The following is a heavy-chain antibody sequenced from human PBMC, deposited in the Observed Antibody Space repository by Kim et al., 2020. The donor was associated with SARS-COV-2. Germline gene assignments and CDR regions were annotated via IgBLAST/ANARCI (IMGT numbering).Heavy chain of an antibody. D-gene: IGHD2-2*01. V-gene: IGHV3-30*03. CDR1: GFTFSSYG. CDR3: ASQGYCSSTSCSP. Sequence: GGSLRLSCAASGFTFSSYGMHWVRQAPGKGLEWVAVISYDGSNKYYADSVKGRFTISRDNSKNTLYLQMNSLRAEDTAVYYCASQGYCSSTSCSPWGQGTLVTVSS. CDR2: ISYDGSNK. J-gene: IGHJ5*02.